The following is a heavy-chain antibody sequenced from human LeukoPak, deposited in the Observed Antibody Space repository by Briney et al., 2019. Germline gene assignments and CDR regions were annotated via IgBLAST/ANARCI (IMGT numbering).Heavy chain of an antibody. CDR1: GGYFSSSY. CDR2: IYNSGST. D-gene: IGHD1-26*01. Sequence: SETLSLPRTVSGGYFSSSYGSWIPQPAGEGLEWIGRIYNSGSTNFNPSLKSRVTITIDKSKNQISLKLHSVTAADAAVYYCARGYSGNYLRFDPWGQGTLVTVSS. J-gene: IGHJ5*02. V-gene: IGHV4-4*07. CDR3: ARGYSGNYLRFDP.